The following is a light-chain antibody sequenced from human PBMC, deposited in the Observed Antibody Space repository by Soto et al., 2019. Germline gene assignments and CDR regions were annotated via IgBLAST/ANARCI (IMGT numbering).Light chain of an antibody. CDR3: QQYGNSPIT. V-gene: IGKV3-20*01. Sequence: TQSPDSLAVSMGESSTIHCKSSQSVLYSAYLGWYQQKPGQAPRLLIYGTSSRATGIPDRFSGSGSGTDFTLTISRLEPEDFAVYYCQQYGNSPITFGQGTLLEI. CDR1: QSVLYSAY. CDR2: GTS. J-gene: IGKJ5*01.